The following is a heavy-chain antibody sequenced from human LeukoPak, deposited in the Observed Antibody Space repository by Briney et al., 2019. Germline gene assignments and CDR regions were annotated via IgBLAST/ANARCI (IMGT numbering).Heavy chain of an antibody. D-gene: IGHD4-11*01. J-gene: IGHJ5*01. Sequence: PGGSLRLSCAASGFSFSSQSMSWVRQAPGKGLEWVSAISGSGDKTYYADAVKGRFTISRDNSKTTLFLQMNSLRAEDTAVYYCAKDLHDYGNYVGWFDSWGQGTLVTVSS. CDR1: GFSFSSQS. CDR3: AKDLHDYGNYVGWFDS. CDR2: ISGSGDKT. V-gene: IGHV3-23*01.